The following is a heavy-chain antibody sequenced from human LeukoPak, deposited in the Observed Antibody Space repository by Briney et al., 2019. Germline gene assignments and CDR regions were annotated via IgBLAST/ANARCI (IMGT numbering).Heavy chain of an antibody. J-gene: IGHJ4*02. CDR1: GFTFSGYT. D-gene: IGHD5/OR15-5a*01. CDR3: ARDSVRHLDY. CDR2: ITSSGTYI. V-gene: IGHV3-21*01. Sequence: GGSLTLSCVASGFTFSGYTMNWVRQAPGKGLEWVASITSSGTYICYADSVRGRFTISRDNAKNSLFLQMHSLRAEDTAVYYCARDSVRHLDYWGQGTLVTVSS.